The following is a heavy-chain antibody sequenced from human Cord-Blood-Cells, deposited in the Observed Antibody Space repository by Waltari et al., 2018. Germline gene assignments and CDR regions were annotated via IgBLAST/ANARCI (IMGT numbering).Heavy chain of an antibody. D-gene: IGHD3-3*01. CDR1: GFTFSSYA. Sequence: RSLRLSCAASGFTFSSYAMHWVRQAPGKGLEWVAVISYDGSNKYYADSVKGRFTISRDNSKNTLYLQMNSLRAEDTAVYYCAREAVLRFLEWSGRFDYWGQGTLVTVSS. CDR2: ISYDGSNK. J-gene: IGHJ4*02. CDR3: AREAVLRFLEWSGRFDY. V-gene: IGHV3-30-3*01.